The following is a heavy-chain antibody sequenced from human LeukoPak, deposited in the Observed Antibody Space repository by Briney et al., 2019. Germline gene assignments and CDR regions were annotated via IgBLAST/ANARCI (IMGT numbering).Heavy chain of an antibody. CDR1: GFTFTNSW. Sequence: EGSLRLSCAASGFTFTNSWMAWVRQAPGKGLEWVANIKQDGSTKHYADSLKGRFTISRDNPKNSLYLQMNSMRVDDTAVYYCARDTDGSLDYWGQGILVTVAS. D-gene: IGHD1-26*01. CDR3: ARDTDGSLDY. CDR2: IKQDGSTK. J-gene: IGHJ4*02. V-gene: IGHV3-7*01.